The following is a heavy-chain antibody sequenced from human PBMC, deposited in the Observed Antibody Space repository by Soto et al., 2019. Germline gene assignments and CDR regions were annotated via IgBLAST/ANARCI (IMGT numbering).Heavy chain of an antibody. CDR2: ISSSGSHT. J-gene: IGHJ4*02. Sequence: EVQLVGSGGGVVKPGGSLRLSCAVSGFFFSNYSMSWARQAPGKGLEWVSSISSSGSHTYYADSMEGRFTISRDKDKDSLYLQMNSLRGEDTAVYYCTTLLLGGSSKTYHRDYWGQGTLVTVSS. CDR3: TTLLLGGSSKTYHRDY. V-gene: IGHV3-21*01. D-gene: IGHD3-10*01. CDR1: GFFFSNYS.